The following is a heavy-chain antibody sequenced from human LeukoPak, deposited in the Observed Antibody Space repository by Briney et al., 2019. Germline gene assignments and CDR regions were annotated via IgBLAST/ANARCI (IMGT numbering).Heavy chain of an antibody. CDR2: ISAYTGNT. J-gene: IGHJ5*02. Sequence: ASVKVSCKASGYTFTSYGISWVRQAPGQGLEWMGWISAYTGNTNYAQKVQGRVTMTTDTSTSTAYMELRNLRSDDTAVYYCARGGWELLKGWFDPWGQGTLVTVSS. D-gene: IGHD1-26*01. CDR1: GYTFTSYG. V-gene: IGHV1-18*01. CDR3: ARGGWELLKGWFDP.